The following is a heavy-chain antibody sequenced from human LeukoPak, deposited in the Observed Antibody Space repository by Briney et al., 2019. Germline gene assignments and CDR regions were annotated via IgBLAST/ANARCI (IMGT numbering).Heavy chain of an antibody. CDR3: AKATYYYGSGSYYNRGYFDY. V-gene: IGHV3-20*04. D-gene: IGHD3-10*01. Sequence: GGSLRLSCAVSGLTFSASWITWIRRAPGKGLEWVSGINWNGGSTGYADSVKGRFTISRDNAKNSLYLQMNSLRAEDTAVYYCAKATYYYGSGSYYNRGYFDYWGQGTLVTVSS. CDR1: GLTFSASW. CDR2: INWNGGST. J-gene: IGHJ4*02.